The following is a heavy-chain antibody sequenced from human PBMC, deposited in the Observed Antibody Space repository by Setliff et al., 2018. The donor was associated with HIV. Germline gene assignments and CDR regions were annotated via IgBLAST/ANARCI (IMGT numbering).Heavy chain of an antibody. CDR3: AKDILGMPVAGGFDY. CDR2: IDQDGDSI. D-gene: IGHD6-19*01. V-gene: IGHV3-7*03. CDR1: GFTFNNYW. J-gene: IGHJ4*02. Sequence: GGSLRLSCEVSGFTFNNYWIVWVRQAPGKGLEWVANIDQDGDSIFYDDSVRGRFTISRDKSGTTVYLQLKRLRVEDTAIYFCAKDILGMPVAGGFDYWGPGTLVTVSS.